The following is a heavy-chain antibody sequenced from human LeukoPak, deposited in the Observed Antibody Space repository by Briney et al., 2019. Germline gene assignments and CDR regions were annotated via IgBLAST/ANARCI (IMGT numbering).Heavy chain of an antibody. J-gene: IGHJ4*02. D-gene: IGHD6-6*01. CDR3: ARAAVLDF. Sequence: PGGSLRRSGAASGFTFSGYSMNWVRHAPGKGLEGVSSISSSSSYIYYADSVKGRFTISRDNAKNSLYLQMNSLRAEDTSVYYCARAAVLDFWGQGTLVTVSS. CDR1: GFTFSGYS. V-gene: IGHV3-21*01. CDR2: ISSSSSYI.